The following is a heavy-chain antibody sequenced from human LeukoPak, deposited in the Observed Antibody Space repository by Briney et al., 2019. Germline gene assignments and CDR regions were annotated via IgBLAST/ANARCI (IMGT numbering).Heavy chain of an antibody. CDR3: ANRASPPYYLVY. J-gene: IGHJ4*02. V-gene: IGHV3-23*01. CDR2: ISSYCGST. Sequence: PGGSLRLSRAASVFTLRSYAMSWVPQAPGKGLEWVAVISSYCGSTYYARSVTGRFTISRDNPKNTLYLQMNSLCAEGTPGYYCANRASPPYYLVYWGQGALVTVSS. CDR1: VFTLRSYA.